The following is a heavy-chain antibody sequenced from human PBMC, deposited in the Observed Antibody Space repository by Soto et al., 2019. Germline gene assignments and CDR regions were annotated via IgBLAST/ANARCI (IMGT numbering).Heavy chain of an antibody. V-gene: IGHV1-18*01. J-gene: IGHJ6*02. D-gene: IGHD5-18*01. CDR1: GYTFYSHS. CDR3: ARCIQGDYYYGMDV. Sequence: QAQLVQSGAEVRKPGASVKVSCKASGYTFYSHSISWVRQAPRQGLEWMGRINADYGNTPYAQKFRGRVTMTTDTSTTTVYMALAKLRSDDTAVYYCARCIQGDYYYGMDVWGQGTTVTVSS. CDR2: INADYGNT.